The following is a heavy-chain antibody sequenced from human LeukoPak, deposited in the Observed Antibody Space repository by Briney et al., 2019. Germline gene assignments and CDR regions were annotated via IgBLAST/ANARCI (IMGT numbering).Heavy chain of an antibody. CDR1: GFTFSNAW. CDR2: IKSKTDGGTT. CDR3: TRIAAYYYYYGMDV. V-gene: IGHV3-15*01. J-gene: IGHJ6*02. Sequence: GRSLRLSCAASGFTFSNAWMSWVRQAPGKGLEWVGRIKSKTDGGTTDYAAPVKGRFTISRDDSKNTLYLQMNSLKTEDTAVYYCTRIAAYYYYYGMDVWGQGTTVTVSS. D-gene: IGHD6-13*01.